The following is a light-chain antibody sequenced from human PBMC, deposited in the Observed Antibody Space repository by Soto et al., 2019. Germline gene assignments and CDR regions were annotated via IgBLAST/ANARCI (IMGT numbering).Light chain of an antibody. V-gene: IGLV1-40*01. CDR2: GNS. Sequence: QSVLTQPPSVSGAPGQRVTISCTGSSSNLWAGYDVHWYQQLPGTAPKLLIYGNSHRPSGVPDRFSGSKSGNTASLTVSGLQAEDEADYYCSSYAGSSNVFGTGTKVTVL. J-gene: IGLJ1*01. CDR3: SSYAGSSNV. CDR1: SSNLWAGYD.